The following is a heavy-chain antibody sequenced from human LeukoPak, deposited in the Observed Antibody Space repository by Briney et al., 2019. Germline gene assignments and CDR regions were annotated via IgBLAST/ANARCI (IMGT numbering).Heavy chain of an antibody. V-gene: IGHV3-7*03. CDR1: GFTFSSYW. CDR2: IKQDGSEK. CDR3: ASSYYYSDLGVFVY. Sequence: GGSLRLSCAASGFTFSSYWMSWVRQAPGKGLEWVANIKQDGSEKYYVDSVKGRFTISRDNAKNSLYLQMNSLRAEDTAVYYCASSYYYSDLGVFVYWGQGTLVTVSS. J-gene: IGHJ4*02. D-gene: IGHD2-21*02.